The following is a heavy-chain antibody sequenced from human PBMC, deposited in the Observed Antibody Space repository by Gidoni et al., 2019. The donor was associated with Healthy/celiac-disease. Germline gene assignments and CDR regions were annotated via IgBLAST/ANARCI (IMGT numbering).Heavy chain of an antibody. V-gene: IGHV4-39*01. CDR1: VCSLSSRSYY. CDR2: IYYSGST. J-gene: IGHJ6*02. D-gene: IGHD2-15*01. Sequence: QLQLQESGPGLVKPSETLSLTCTVSVCSLSSRSYYWCWIRQPPGKGLEGIGSIYYSGSTYYNPSIKSRVTISVDTSKNQFALKRSSVTAADTAVYYCASERTLGYCSGGSCYSELYYYGMDVWGQGTTVTVSS. CDR3: ASERTLGYCSGGSCYSELYYYGMDV.